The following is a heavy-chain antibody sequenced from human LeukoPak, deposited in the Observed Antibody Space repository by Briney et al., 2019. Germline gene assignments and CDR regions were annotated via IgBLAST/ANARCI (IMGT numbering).Heavy chain of an antibody. D-gene: IGHD5-18*01. CDR1: GFTFSSYE. Sequence: GGSLRLSCAASGFTFSSYEMNWVRQAPGKGLEWVSYISSSGSTIYYADSAKGRFTISRDNAKNSLYLQMNSLRAEDTAVYYCARNGRGYSYGYYYYYGMDVWGKGTTVTVSS. CDR3: ARNGRGYSYGYYYYYGMDV. CDR2: ISSSGSTI. V-gene: IGHV3-48*03. J-gene: IGHJ6*04.